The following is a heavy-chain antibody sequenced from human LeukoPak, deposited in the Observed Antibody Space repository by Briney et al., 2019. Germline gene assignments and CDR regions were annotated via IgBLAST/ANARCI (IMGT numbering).Heavy chain of an antibody. D-gene: IGHD3-9*01. J-gene: IGHJ4*02. CDR2: IGFAGDT. CDR1: GFTFSSYD. CDR3: ARGNILTGYEY. V-gene: IGHV3-13*04. Sequence: PGGSLRLSCAVSGFTFSSYDMHWVRQATGKGLEWVSAIGFAGDTYYAGSVKGRFTISRENAKKSLYLQMNSLRAGDTAVYYCARGNILTGYEYWGQGTLVTVSS.